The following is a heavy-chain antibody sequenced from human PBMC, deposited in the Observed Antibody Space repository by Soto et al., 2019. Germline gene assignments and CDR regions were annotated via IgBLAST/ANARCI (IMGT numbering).Heavy chain of an antibody. CDR3: AKVVYSTDYYGMDV. Sequence: QVQLVESGGGVVQPGRSLRLSCAASGFTFSSFGMHWVRQAPGKGLEWVALISYDGSNTYYADSVKGRFTISRDNSKKTLYVQMNSLRSDDKAVYYCAKVVYSTDYYGMDVWGQGTTVTVSS. CDR1: GFTFSSFG. D-gene: IGHD2-8*02. J-gene: IGHJ6*02. V-gene: IGHV3-33*05. CDR2: ISYDGSNT.